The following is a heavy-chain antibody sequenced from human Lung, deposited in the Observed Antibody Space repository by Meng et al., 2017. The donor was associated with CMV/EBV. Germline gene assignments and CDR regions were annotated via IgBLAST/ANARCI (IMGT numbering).Heavy chain of an antibody. CDR3: AAEGENSGDETRDAFDL. CDR1: GFTVSSNY. CDR2: IYTGGIT. V-gene: IGHV3-66*02. Sequence: GGSXRLSCAVSGFTVSSNYMSWVRQALGKGLEWVSVIYTGGITYYADSVKGRFTISRDNSKNTLYLQMNSLRADDTAVYYCAAEGENSGDETRDAFDLWGQGTXVTVSS. D-gene: IGHD6-25*01. J-gene: IGHJ3*01.